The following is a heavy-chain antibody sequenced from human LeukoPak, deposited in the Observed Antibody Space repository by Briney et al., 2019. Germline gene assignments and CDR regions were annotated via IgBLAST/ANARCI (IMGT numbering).Heavy chain of an antibody. CDR2: IDDSGNT. D-gene: IGHD3-9*01. J-gene: IGHJ4*02. CDR3: ARSIVYFDTTWPYYFNY. Sequence: SETLSLTCTVSGGSMSNRYWSWIRQPPGKGLEWIGYIDDSGNTNYNPSLKSRVTISLNTSRKQFSLRLSSVTAADTAVYYCARSIVYFDTTWPYYFNYWGRGTLVTVSS. V-gene: IGHV4-59*08. CDR1: GGSMSNRY.